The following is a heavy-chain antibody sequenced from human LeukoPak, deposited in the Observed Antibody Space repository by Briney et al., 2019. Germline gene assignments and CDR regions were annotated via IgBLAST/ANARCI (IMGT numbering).Heavy chain of an antibody. CDR2: INHSGST. J-gene: IGHJ4*02. Sequence: PSETLSLTCAVYGGSFSGYYWSWIRQPPGKGLEWIGEINHSGSTNYNPSLKSRVTISVDTSKNQFSLKLSSVTAADTAVYYCARRVRGWLSDYWGQGTLVTVSS. V-gene: IGHV4-34*01. CDR1: GGSFSGYY. D-gene: IGHD6-19*01. CDR3: ARRVRGWLSDY.